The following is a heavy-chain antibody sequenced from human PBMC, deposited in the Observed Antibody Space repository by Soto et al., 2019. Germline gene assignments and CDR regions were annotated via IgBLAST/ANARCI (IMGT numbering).Heavy chain of an antibody. CDR1: GGSISSGGYY. CDR3: ARGSSIAGLYYGMDV. V-gene: IGHV4-31*03. Sequence: SETLSLTCTVSGGSISSGGYYWTWFPQHPGKGLEWIGYNYYSGITYYNPSLKSRVTISLDTSKNQFSLKLSSVTAADTAVYYCARGSSIAGLYYGMDVWGQGTTVT. D-gene: IGHD6-6*01. J-gene: IGHJ6*02. CDR2: NYYSGIT.